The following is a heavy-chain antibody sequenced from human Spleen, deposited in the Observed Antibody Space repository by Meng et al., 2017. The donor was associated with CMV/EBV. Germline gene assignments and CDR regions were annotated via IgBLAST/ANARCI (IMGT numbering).Heavy chain of an antibody. CDR3: AREETVTNSGDY. J-gene: IGHJ4*02. CDR1: GGSISSYY. V-gene: IGHV4-4*08. Sequence: GSLRLSCTVSGGSISSYYWSWIRQPPGKGLEWIGYIYYSGSTNYNPSLKSRVTISVDTSKNQFSLKLSSVTAADTAVYYCAREETVTNSGDYWGQGTLVTVSS. CDR2: IYYSGST. D-gene: IGHD4-17*01.